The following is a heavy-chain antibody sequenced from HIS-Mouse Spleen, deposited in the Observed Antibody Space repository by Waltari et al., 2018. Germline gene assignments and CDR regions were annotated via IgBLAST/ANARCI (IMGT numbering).Heavy chain of an antibody. J-gene: IGHJ4*02. CDR1: GFSLSTSGVG. Sequence: QITLKESGPTLVKPTQTLTLTCTFSGFSLSTSGVGVGWIRQPPGKALEWLALIYWDADKPYSPSLKSRLTNPKDTSKNQVVLTMTNMDPVDTATYYCAHLQYSGSYKPFDYWGQGTLVTVSS. CDR2: IYWDADK. CDR3: AHLQYSGSYKPFDY. V-gene: IGHV2-5*02. D-gene: IGHD1-26*01.